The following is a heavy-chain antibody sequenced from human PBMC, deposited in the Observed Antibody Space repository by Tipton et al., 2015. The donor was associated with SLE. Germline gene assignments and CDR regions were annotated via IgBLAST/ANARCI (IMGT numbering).Heavy chain of an antibody. D-gene: IGHD3-10*01. CDR3: ARGEFLRSPDY. Sequence: QLVQSGAEVKKPGASVKVSCKASGYTFTAYYMHWVRQTPGQGLEWMGRINLNSGGTEFAQKFQGRVTMTRDTSTDTVYMDLSSLTSEDTAIYYCARGEFLRSPDYWGQGTLVTVSS. CDR2: INLNSGGT. V-gene: IGHV1-2*06. CDR1: GYTFTAYY. J-gene: IGHJ4*02.